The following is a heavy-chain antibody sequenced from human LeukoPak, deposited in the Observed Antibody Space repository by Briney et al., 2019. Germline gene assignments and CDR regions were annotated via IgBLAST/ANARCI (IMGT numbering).Heavy chain of an antibody. CDR2: ISGSGDST. CDR1: RFTFSSYA. Sequence: PGGSLRLSCAASRFTFSSYAMSWVRQAPGKGLEWVSAISGSGDSTYYADSVKGRFTISRDNSKNTLYLQTNSLRAEDTAVYYCAKNQYYDFWSGYGGGYFDYWGQGTLATVSS. J-gene: IGHJ4*02. CDR3: AKNQYYDFWSGYGGGYFDY. D-gene: IGHD3-3*01. V-gene: IGHV3-23*01.